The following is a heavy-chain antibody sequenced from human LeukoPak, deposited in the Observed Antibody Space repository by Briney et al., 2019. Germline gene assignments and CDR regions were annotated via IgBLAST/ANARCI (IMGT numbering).Heavy chain of an antibody. D-gene: IGHD6-6*01. V-gene: IGHV3-74*01. CDR3: GGSSDAFDI. J-gene: IGHJ3*02. CDR1: GFSFSSYW. Sequence: GGSLRLSCAASGFSFSSYWMHWVRQAPGKGLGWVSRSNRDGSSTSYADSVKGRFTISRDNAKNTLYLQMNSLRAEDTAVYYCGGSSDAFDIWGQGTMVTVSS. CDR2: SNRDGSST.